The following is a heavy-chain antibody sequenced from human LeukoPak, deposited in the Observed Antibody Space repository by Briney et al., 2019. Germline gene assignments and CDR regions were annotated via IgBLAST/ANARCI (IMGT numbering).Heavy chain of an antibody. CDR3: ARGTIFGVVIPYYYYMDV. D-gene: IGHD3-3*01. V-gene: IGHV4-34*01. J-gene: IGHJ6*03. Sequence: PSETLSLTCAVYGGSLSGYYWSWIRQPPGKGLEWIGEINHSGSTNYNPSLKSRVTISVDTSKNQFSLKLSSVTAADTAVYYCARGTIFGVVIPYYYYMDVWGKGTTVTVSS. CDR1: GGSLSGYY. CDR2: INHSGST.